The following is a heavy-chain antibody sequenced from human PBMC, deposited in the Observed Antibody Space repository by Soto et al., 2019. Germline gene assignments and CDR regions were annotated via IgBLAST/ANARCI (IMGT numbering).Heavy chain of an antibody. CDR1: GYTFNGDY. D-gene: IGHD6-19*01. J-gene: IGHJ6*02. Sequence: ASVKVSCKASGYTFNGDYIHWVRQAPGQGLDWMGYINPNSGGTKYAQKFQGRVTMTSDTYIITAYMELSSLRSDDTAVYFCERAVGGTDYAMDVWGQGTTVTVSS. V-gene: IGHV1-2*02. CDR3: ERAVGGTDYAMDV. CDR2: INPNSGGT.